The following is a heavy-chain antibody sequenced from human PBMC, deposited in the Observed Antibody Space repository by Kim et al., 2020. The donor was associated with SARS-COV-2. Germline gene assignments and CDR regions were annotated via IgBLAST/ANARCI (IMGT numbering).Heavy chain of an antibody. CDR1: GFTFSHSA. CDR2: ISGNGDET. Sequence: GGSLRLSCAASGFTFSHSALTWVRQAPGKGLEWVSTISGNGDETFYATSVKGRFTISRDNVKNSGFLQMNSLRADDTALYYCTKGGHLSWFGPWGQGTPVTVSS. J-gene: IGHJ5*02. CDR3: TKGGHLSWFGP. V-gene: IGHV3-23*01.